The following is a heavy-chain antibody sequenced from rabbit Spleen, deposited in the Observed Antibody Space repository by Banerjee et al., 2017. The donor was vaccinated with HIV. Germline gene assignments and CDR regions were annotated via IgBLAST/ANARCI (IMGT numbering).Heavy chain of an antibody. D-gene: IGHD1-1*01. CDR2: VYGGSVGST. J-gene: IGHJ4*01. CDR1: GFDFSSYG. V-gene: IGHV1S45*01. Sequence: QEQLVESGGGLVQPGGSLKLSCKASGFDFSSYGVSWVRQAPGKGLECIACVYGGSVGSTYYASWAKGRFTVSKTSSTTVTLQMTSLTAADTATYFCARDLVAVIGWNFSLWGPGTLVTVS. CDR3: ARDLVAVIGWNFSL.